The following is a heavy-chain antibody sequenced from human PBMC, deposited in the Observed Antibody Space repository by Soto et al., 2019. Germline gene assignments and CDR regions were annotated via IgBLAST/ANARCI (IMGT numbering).Heavy chain of an antibody. CDR3: TRPRYDGSGTPFDY. V-gene: IGHV3-74*01. D-gene: IGHD3-22*01. Sequence: EVQLVESGGGLVQPGGSLRLSCAASGFTFSSYWMHWVRQAPGKGLVWVSRISGDGSSTTYADSVKGRFIISRANAQNPLYMQMNSLRADDTAVYYCTRPRYDGSGTPFDYWGQGTLITVSS. CDR1: GFTFSSYW. CDR2: ISGDGSST. J-gene: IGHJ4*02.